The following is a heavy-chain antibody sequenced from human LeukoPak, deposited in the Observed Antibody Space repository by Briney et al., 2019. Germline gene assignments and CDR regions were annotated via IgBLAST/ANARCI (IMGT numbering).Heavy chain of an antibody. V-gene: IGHV4-59*01. D-gene: IGHD3-22*01. Sequence: SETLSLTCAVYGGSFSSYYWSWIRQPPGKGLEWNGYIYYSGSTNYNPSLKSRVTISVDTSKNQFSLKLSSVTAADTAVYYCARVTGYMIEDYFDYWGQGTLVTVSS. CDR1: GGSFSSYY. CDR3: ARVTGYMIEDYFDY. CDR2: IYYSGST. J-gene: IGHJ4*02.